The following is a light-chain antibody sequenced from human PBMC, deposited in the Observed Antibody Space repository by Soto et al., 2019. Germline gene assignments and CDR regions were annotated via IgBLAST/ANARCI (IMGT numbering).Light chain of an antibody. CDR2: AAS. CDR1: EDISTW. Sequence: DIQMTQSPSSVSASVGDRVTITCRSSEDISTWLAWYQQKPGKAPKLLIYAASSLQSGVPSRFSGSGSGTDFTLTISSLQPEDFATYYCQHYNSYSWTFGQGTKVDIK. V-gene: IGKV1D-16*01. CDR3: QHYNSYSWT. J-gene: IGKJ1*01.